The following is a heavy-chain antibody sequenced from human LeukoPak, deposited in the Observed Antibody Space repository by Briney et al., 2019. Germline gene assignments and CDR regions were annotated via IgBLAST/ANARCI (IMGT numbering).Heavy chain of an antibody. J-gene: IGHJ3*02. CDR2: IHYSGST. Sequence: SETLSLTCTVSGGSISNHYWTWIRQPPGKELEWIGYIHYSGSTNYNASLKSRVTISADMSKNQFSLNLSSVTAADTAVYYCARMGGGYAFDIWGQGTMVTVSS. D-gene: IGHD1-26*01. CDR1: GGSISNHY. CDR3: ARMGGGYAFDI. V-gene: IGHV4-59*11.